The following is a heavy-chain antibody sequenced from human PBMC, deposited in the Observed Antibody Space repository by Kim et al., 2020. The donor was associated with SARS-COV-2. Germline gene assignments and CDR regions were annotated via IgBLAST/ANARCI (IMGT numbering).Heavy chain of an antibody. V-gene: IGHV3-15*01. J-gene: IGHJ4*02. Sequence: DYAATVKGKLTISRDESKNTLYLKMTSLKTEDTAVYYCTTCKEKYSGSNYWGQGTLVTVSS. D-gene: IGHD1-26*01. CDR3: TTCKEKYSGSNY.